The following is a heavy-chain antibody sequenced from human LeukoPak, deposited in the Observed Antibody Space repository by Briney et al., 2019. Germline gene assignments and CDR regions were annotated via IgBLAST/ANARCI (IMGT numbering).Heavy chain of an antibody. V-gene: IGHV3-23*01. CDR3: ARHDSFIPY. J-gene: IGHJ4*02. D-gene: IGHD3-16*02. Sequence: GGSLRLSCVASGLTFSDYAMSWVRQAPGKGLEWVSGISDSGGSTYYADSVKGRCTFSRDNSKNTVSLQMNNLRAEDTAVYFCARHDSFIPYWGQGTLVTVTS. CDR2: ISDSGGST. CDR1: GLTFSDYA.